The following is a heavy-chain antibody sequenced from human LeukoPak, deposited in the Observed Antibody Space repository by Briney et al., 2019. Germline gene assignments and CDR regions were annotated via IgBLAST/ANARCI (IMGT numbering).Heavy chain of an antibody. D-gene: IGHD4-17*01. CDR1: GGSISSSPSY. Sequence: SETLSLTCTVSGGSISSSPSYWGWIRQPPGKGLEWIGSIYYSGSTYYNPSLKSRVTKSVDTSKNQFSLKLSSVTAADTAVYYCARGGNYGDYDGYFDYWGQGTLVTVSS. J-gene: IGHJ4*02. V-gene: IGHV4-39*01. CDR3: ARGGNYGDYDGYFDY. CDR2: IYYSGST.